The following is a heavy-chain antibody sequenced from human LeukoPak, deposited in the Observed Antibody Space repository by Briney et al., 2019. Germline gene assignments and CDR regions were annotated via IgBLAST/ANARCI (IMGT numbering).Heavy chain of an antibody. CDR1: GGSISSGGYY. CDR2: IYYSGST. Sequence: PSQTLSLTCTVSGGSISSGGYYWSWIRQHPGKGLEWIGYIYYSGSTYYNPSLKSRVTISVDTSKNQFSLKLSSVTAADTAVYYCARDQGATGYYYYGMDVWGQGTTVTVSS. D-gene: IGHD1-26*01. J-gene: IGHJ6*02. V-gene: IGHV4-31*03. CDR3: ARDQGATGYYYYGMDV.